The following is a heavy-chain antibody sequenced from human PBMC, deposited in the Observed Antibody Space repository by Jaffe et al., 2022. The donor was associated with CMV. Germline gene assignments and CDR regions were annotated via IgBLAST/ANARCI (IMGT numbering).Heavy chain of an antibody. CDR1: GYSFTSYW. CDR2: IYPGDSDT. CDR3: ARHFGGGLDTAMVPRYYYYYGMDV. V-gene: IGHV5-51*01. Sequence: EVQLVQSGAEVKKPGESLKISCKGSGYSFTSYWIGWVRQMPGKGLEWMGIIYPGDSDTRYSPSFQGQVTISADKSISTAYLQWSSLKASDTAMYYCARHFGGGLDTAMVPRYYYYYGMDVWGQGTTVTVSS. J-gene: IGHJ6*02. D-gene: IGHD5-18*01.